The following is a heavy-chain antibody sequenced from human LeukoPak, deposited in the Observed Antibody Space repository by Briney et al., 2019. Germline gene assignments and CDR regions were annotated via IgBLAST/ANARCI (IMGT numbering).Heavy chain of an antibody. CDR2: IKSKTDGGTT. D-gene: IGHD1-26*01. V-gene: IGHV3-15*01. Sequence: KPGGSLRLSCAASGFTFSNAWMSWVRQAPGKGLEWVGRIKSKTDGGTTDYAAPVKGRFTISRDDSKNTLYLQMNSLKTEDTAVYYCTAPVPPYSGSYTPDPFDYWGQGTLVTVSS. CDR1: GFTFSNAW. CDR3: TAPVPPYSGSYTPDPFDY. J-gene: IGHJ4*02.